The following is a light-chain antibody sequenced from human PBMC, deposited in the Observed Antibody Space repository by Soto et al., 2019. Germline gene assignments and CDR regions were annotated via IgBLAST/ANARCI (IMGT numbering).Light chain of an antibody. CDR2: EVS. V-gene: IGLV2-14*01. CDR3: SSYTSSTTRV. J-gene: IGLJ3*02. Sequence: QPASVSGSPGQSITISCTGTSSDVGGYNYVSWYQQHPGKAPKLMIYEVSNRPSGVSNRFSGSKSGNTASLTISGLQAEDEADYYCSSYTSSTTRVFGGGTKLTVL. CDR1: SSDVGGYNY.